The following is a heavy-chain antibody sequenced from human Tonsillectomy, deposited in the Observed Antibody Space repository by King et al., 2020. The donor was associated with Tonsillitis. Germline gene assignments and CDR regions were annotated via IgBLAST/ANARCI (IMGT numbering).Heavy chain of an antibody. CDR1: GGSIDSSSYY. CDR3: GRQLTMVRGVIITSRFFDY. Sequence: QLQESGPGLVKPSETLSLTCTVSGGSIDSSSYYWGRIRQPPGKGLELIWSIYYSGSAHYNPSLKSRVTIPVDTSKNQFSLKLSAVTAADTAVYYCGRQLTMVRGVIITSRFFDYWGQGTQVTVSS. V-gene: IGHV4-39*01. J-gene: IGHJ4*02. CDR2: IYYSGSA. D-gene: IGHD3-10*01.